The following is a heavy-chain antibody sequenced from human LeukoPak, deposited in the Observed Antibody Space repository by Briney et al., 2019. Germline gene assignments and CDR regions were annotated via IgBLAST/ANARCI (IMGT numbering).Heavy chain of an antibody. CDR1: GYTFIDYG. CDR3: ARVWVSAWPLYKYYYGMDV. Sequence: GASVKVSCKASGYTFIDYGITWVRQAPGQGLEWVGWISASNGDTSYARKLQDRLTMTTDTPTSRAHMELRSLRSDDAAVYYCARVWVSAWPLYKYYYGMDVWGQGTTVAVSS. V-gene: IGHV1-18*01. J-gene: IGHJ6*02. CDR2: ISASNGDT. D-gene: IGHD6-19*01.